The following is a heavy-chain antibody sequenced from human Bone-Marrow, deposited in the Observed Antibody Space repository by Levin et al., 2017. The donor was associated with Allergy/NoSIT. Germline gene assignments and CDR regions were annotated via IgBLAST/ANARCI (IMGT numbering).Heavy chain of an antibody. CDR1: GGSISNSY. D-gene: IGHD5-12*01. CDR3: ASLGYTISYYDYAMDV. Sequence: ASQTLSLTCSVSGGSISNSYWSWIRQAPGKGLEWIGYIKNSGTTKYNPSLNSRVTISADTSKNQVSLRLTSVTAADTAVYYCASLGYTISYYDYAMDVWGQGTTVTVSS. V-gene: IGHV4-59*01. J-gene: IGHJ6*02. CDR2: IKNSGTT.